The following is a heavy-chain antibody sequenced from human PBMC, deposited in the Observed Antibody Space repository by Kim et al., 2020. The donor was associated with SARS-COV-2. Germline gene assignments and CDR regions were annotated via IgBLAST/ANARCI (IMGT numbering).Heavy chain of an antibody. CDR1: GGTFSSYA. J-gene: IGHJ3*02. D-gene: IGHD4-17*01. CDR2: IIPIFGTA. V-gene: IGHV1-69*13. Sequence: SVKVSCKASGGTFSSYAISWVRQAPGQGLEWMGGIIPIFGTANYAQKFQGRVTITADESTSTAYMELSSLRSEDTAVYYCARGADYGDNTLHAFDIWGQGTMVTVSS. CDR3: ARGADYGDNTLHAFDI.